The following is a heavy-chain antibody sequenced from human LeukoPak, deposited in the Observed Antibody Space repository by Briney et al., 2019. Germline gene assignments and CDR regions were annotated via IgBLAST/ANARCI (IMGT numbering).Heavy chain of an antibody. CDR3: AKRSGPYTDYYYYYHIDV. CDR1: GFTFSSYG. CDR2: ISYDGSNK. V-gene: IGHV3-30*18. J-gene: IGHJ6*04. Sequence: PGRSLRLSCAASGFTFSSYGMHWVRQAPGKGLEWVAVISYDGSNKYYADSVKGRFTISRDNSKNTLYLQLNSLRVEDTAVYYCAKRSGPYTDYYYYYHIDVWGKGTTVTVSS. D-gene: IGHD2-2*02.